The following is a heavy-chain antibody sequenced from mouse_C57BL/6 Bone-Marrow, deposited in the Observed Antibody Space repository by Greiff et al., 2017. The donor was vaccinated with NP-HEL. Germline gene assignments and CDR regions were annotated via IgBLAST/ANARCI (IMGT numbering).Heavy chain of an antibody. J-gene: IGHJ1*03. Sequence: QVQLQQSGAELVKPGASVKMSCKASGYTFTSYWITWVKQRPGQGLEWIGDIYPGSGSTNYNEKFKSKATLTVDTSSSTAYMQLSSLTSEDSAVYYCARNYYGSSIYWYFDVWSTGTTVTVSS. D-gene: IGHD1-1*01. CDR2: IYPGSGST. CDR1: GYTFTSYW. V-gene: IGHV1-55*01. CDR3: ARNYYGSSIYWYFDV.